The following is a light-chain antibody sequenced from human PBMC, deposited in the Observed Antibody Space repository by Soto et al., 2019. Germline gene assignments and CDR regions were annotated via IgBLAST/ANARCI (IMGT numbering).Light chain of an antibody. V-gene: IGKV3-15*01. CDR3: QHYNNWPPWT. Sequence: IGSTQYPASLSLSPGERATLSCRAGQSISGKLAWYQHRPGQAPRLLIYDASIRATGIPARFSGSGSGTVFTLNISSLQSEDFALYYCQHYNNWPPWTFGQGTKVDIK. CDR2: DAS. J-gene: IGKJ1*01. CDR1: QSISGK.